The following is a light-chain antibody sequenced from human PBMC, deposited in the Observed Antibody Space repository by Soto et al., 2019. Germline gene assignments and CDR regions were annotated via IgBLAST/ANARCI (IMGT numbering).Light chain of an antibody. Sequence: QSALTHPVSVSESPGQSITISDTATSSEIGAYDYVSWYQQHPGRAPKLIIYEVSHRFSGLSYRFSGSKSGNTASLTISGLQAEDEGDYYCTSFAPGRIYVFGSGTKVTVL. CDR2: EVS. CDR3: TSFAPGRIYV. J-gene: IGLJ1*01. V-gene: IGLV2-14*03. CDR1: SSEIGAYDY.